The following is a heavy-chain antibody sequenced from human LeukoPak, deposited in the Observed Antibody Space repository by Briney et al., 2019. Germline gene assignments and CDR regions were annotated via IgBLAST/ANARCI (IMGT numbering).Heavy chain of an antibody. J-gene: IGHJ4*02. CDR1: RYGFTSYW. CDR2: IDPSDSYT. CDR3: ACVRYYDILTGYYPIRY. Sequence: GESLKISCKGSRYGFTSYWISWVRQMPWKGLEWMRRIDPSDSYTNYSPSFQGHVTISADKSISTAYLQWSSLKASDTAMYYCACVRYYDILTGYYPIRYWGQGTLVTVSS. D-gene: IGHD3-9*01. V-gene: IGHV5-10-1*01.